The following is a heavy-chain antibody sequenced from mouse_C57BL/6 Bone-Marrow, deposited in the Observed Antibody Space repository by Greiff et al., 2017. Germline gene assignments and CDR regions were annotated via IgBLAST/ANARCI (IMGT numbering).Heavy chain of an antibody. V-gene: IGHV2-5*01. Sequence: QVQLQESGPGLVQPSQSLSITCTVSGFSLTSYGVHWVRQSPGKGLEWLGVIWSGGSTDYNAAFMSRLSITKDNSKSQVFFKMNSLQADDTAIYYGASEGYGSSFFAYWGQGTLVTVSA. CDR2: IWSGGST. CDR3: ASEGYGSSFFAY. CDR1: GFSLTSYG. D-gene: IGHD1-1*01. J-gene: IGHJ3*01.